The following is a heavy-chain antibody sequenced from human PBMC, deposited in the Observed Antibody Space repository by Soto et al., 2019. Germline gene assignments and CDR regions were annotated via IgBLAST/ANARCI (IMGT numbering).Heavy chain of an antibody. V-gene: IGHV3-23*01. D-gene: IGHD6-13*01. CDR2: ISGSGGSS. CDR3: AKDLSLAAAGTWFDP. Sequence: GGSLRLCCAASGFTFSSYAMSWVRQAPGKGLEWVSAISGSGGSSYYADSVKGRFTISRDNSKNTLYLQMNSLRAEDTAVYYCAKDLSLAAAGTWFDPWGQGTLVTVSS. CDR1: GFTFSSYA. J-gene: IGHJ5*02.